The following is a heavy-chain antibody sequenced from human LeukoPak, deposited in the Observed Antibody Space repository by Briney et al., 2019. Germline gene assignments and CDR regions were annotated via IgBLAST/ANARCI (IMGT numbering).Heavy chain of an antibody. Sequence: SETLSLTCTVSGGSISSYYWSWIRQPPGKGLEWIGYIYYSGSTNYNPSLKSRVTISVDTSKNQFSLKLSSVTAADTAVYYCARDRTMVRGVNYYYGMDVWGQGTTVTVSS. CDR1: GGSISSYY. J-gene: IGHJ6*02. CDR3: ARDRTMVRGVNYYYGMDV. V-gene: IGHV4-59*01. D-gene: IGHD3-10*01. CDR2: IYYSGST.